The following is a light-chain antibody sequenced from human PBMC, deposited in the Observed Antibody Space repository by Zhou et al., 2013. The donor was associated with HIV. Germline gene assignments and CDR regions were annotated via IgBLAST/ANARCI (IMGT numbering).Light chain of an antibody. Sequence: DIQMTQSPSSLSASVGDRVTITCQASQDINNFLNCYQQKAGKAPKLLIYHASNLETGVPSRFSGSGSGTDFTLTISSLQPEDFATYYCQQYNSYPYTFGQGTKLEIK. CDR2: HAS. V-gene: IGKV1-33*01. J-gene: IGKJ2*01. CDR3: QQYNSYPYT. CDR1: QDINNF.